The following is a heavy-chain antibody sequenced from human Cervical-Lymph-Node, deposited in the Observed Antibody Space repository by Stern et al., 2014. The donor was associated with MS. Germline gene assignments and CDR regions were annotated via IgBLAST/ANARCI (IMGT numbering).Heavy chain of an antibody. Sequence: EVQLVESGGGLVKPWESLRLSCDASGFTFSHYSINWVRQAPGKGLEWISSVSNNSSHTYYADACEGRFTIARDSAKDSVSLHMVSLRAEDTAVYYCARARVGDYARSPHLDSWGQGTLVTVSS. V-gene: IGHV3-21*01. CDR3: ARARVGDYARSPHLDS. CDR2: VSNNSSHT. CDR1: GFTFSHYS. J-gene: IGHJ4*02. D-gene: IGHD4-17*01.